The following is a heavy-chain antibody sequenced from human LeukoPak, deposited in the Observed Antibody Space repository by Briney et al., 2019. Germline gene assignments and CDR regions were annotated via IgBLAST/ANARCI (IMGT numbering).Heavy chain of an antibody. CDR3: AREDIAVAGTYFDP. CDR1: GFTFSSYA. CDR2: ISYDGSNK. Sequence: GRSLRLSCAASGFTFSSYAMHWVRQAPGKGLEWVAVISYDGSNKYYADSVKGRFTISRDNSKNTLYLQMNSLRAEDTAVYYRAREDIAVAGTYFDPWGQGTLVTVSS. V-gene: IGHV3-30-3*01. J-gene: IGHJ5*02. D-gene: IGHD6-19*01.